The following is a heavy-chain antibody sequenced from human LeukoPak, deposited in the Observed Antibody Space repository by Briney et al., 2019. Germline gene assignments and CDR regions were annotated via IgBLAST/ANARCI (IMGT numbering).Heavy chain of an antibody. CDR2: INPSGGST. D-gene: IGHD1-26*01. V-gene: IGHV1-46*01. CDR3: ARSSAYYNEADI. Sequence: ASVKVSCKTSGYSFTSYYTHWVRQAPGQGLEWMGIINPSGGSTTYAQKFQGRLTMASDTSTSTVYMELSSLRSEDTAMYYCARSSAYYNEADIWGQGTMVTVSS. J-gene: IGHJ3*02. CDR1: GYSFTSYY.